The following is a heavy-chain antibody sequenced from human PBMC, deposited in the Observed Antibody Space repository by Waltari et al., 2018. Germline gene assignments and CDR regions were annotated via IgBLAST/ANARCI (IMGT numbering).Heavy chain of an antibody. Sequence: EVQLLEYGGDLVQPGGSLTLSWAASGFTFHSYAMNWVRQAPGKGLEWVSAITSSSRSTYYADSVKGRFTISRDNSKNTAYLQMNSLRAGDTAIYYCAKGTAAFYYGMDVWGQGTTVTVSS. D-gene: IGHD3-16*01. V-gene: IGHV3-23*01. CDR2: ITSSSRST. J-gene: IGHJ6*02. CDR1: GFTFHSYA. CDR3: AKGTAAFYYGMDV.